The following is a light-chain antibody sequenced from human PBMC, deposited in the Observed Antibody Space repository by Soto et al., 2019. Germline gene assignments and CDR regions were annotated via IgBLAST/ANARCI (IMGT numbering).Light chain of an antibody. CDR2: RID. CDR3: QVWDSSTTVV. Sequence: SYELTQPLSVSVALGQTARITCGGNNIATKNVHWYQQKPGQAPVLVIYRIDNRPSGIPERFSGSNSGNTATLTISRAQDGDEADYYCQVWDSSTTVVFGGGTQLTVL. J-gene: IGLJ2*01. CDR1: NIATKN. V-gene: IGLV3-9*01.